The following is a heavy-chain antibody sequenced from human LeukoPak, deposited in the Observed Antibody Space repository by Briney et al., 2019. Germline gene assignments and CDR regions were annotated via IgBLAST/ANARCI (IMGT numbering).Heavy chain of an antibody. D-gene: IGHD2-15*01. J-gene: IGHJ4*02. Sequence: PSETLSLTCAVYGGSFSGYYWSWIRQHPGKGLEWIGYIYYTGSTYYNPSLKSRASITVDTSNNQFSLKLSSVSAADTAVYYCASHCSGGTCYRYYFDNWGQGTLVIVSS. CDR3: ASHCSGGTCYRYYFDN. V-gene: IGHV4-31*11. CDR2: IYYTGST. CDR1: GGSFSGYY.